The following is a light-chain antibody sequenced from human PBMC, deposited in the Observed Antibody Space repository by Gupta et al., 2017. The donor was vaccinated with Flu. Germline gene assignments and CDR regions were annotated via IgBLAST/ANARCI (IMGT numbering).Light chain of an antibody. Sequence: EIVLTQSPGTLSLSQGERATLSCRASQSISSSYLAWYHQKPGQAPRLLIYATSTRATGIPDRFSGSGSGTDFTLTISRLEPEDFAVYYCQQYGSSPYMYSFGQGTKLEIK. V-gene: IGKV3-20*01. J-gene: IGKJ2*03. CDR3: QQYGSSPYMYS. CDR1: QSISSSY. CDR2: ATS.